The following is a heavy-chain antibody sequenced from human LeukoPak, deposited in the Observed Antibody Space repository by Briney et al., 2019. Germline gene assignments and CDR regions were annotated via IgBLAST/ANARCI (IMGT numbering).Heavy chain of an antibody. V-gene: IGHV3-7*01. CDR1: GFTFSSYW. D-gene: IGHD3-16*01. J-gene: IGHJ6*04. CDR3: ARDMRDSLNPYYDYVWGNRQGMDV. Sequence: PGGSLRLSCAASGFTFSSYWMSWVRQAPGKGLEWVANIKQDGSEKYYVDSVKGRFTISRDNAKNTLYLQMNSLRAEDTAVYYCARDMRDSLNPYYDYVWGNRQGMDVWGKGTTVTVSS. CDR2: IKQDGSEK.